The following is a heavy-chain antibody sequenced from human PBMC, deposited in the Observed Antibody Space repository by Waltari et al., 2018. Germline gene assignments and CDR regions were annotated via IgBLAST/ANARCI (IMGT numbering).Heavy chain of an antibody. CDR3: ARVMWELLAPFDY. CDR1: GFTVRRHY. Sequence: VQLVASGGGLSQPGGCLRLSCAASGFTVRRHYMSLFRQAPGKGLEWVSLIYSGGSTYYADSVKGRFTISRDNSKNTLFLQMNSLRAEDTAVYYCARVMWELLAPFDYWGQGTLVTVSS. D-gene: IGHD1-26*01. J-gene: IGHJ4*02. V-gene: IGHV3-53*01. CDR2: IYSGGST.